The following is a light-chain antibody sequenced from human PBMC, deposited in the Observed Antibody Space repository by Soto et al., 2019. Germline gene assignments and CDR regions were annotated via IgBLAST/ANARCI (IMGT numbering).Light chain of an antibody. Sequence: AIQVTQSPSSLSASVGDRVTITCRTSEDVSQDLAWFQQRPGKAPNLLIYSATRLQRGVPSRFSGSGSGTDFTLIISSLQPEDFATYYCLQANNYPWTCGLGPKV. J-gene: IGKJ1*01. CDR1: EDVSQD. V-gene: IGKV1-6*01. CDR3: LQANNYPWT. CDR2: SAT.